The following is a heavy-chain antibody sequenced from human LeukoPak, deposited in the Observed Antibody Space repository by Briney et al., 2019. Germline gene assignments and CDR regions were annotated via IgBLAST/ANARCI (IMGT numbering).Heavy chain of an antibody. V-gene: IGHV3-21*01. D-gene: IGHD4-17*01. CDR3: ARGASGTDFVGVDGEDFDY. CDR1: GFTFSSYS. J-gene: IGHJ4*02. Sequence: PGGSLRLSCAASGFTFSSYSMTWVRQAPGKGLEWVSSISSSSSYIYYADSVKGRFTISRDNAKNSLYLQMNSLRAEDTAVYYCARGASGTDFVGVDGEDFDYWGQGTLVTVSS. CDR2: ISSSSSYI.